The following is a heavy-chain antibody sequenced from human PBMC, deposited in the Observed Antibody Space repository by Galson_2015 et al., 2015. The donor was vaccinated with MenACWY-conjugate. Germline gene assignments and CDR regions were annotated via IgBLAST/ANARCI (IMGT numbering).Heavy chain of an antibody. CDR1: GFTFSGSA. Sequence: SLRLSCAASGFTFSGSAMHWVRQASGKGLEWVGRIRSKANSYATAYAASVKGRFTISRDDLKNTAYLQMNSLKTEDTAVYYCTSFLGYCSGGSCYSDYWGQGTLVTVSS. CDR3: TSFLGYCSGGSCYSDY. J-gene: IGHJ4*02. D-gene: IGHD2-15*01. V-gene: IGHV3-73*01. CDR2: IRSKANSYAT.